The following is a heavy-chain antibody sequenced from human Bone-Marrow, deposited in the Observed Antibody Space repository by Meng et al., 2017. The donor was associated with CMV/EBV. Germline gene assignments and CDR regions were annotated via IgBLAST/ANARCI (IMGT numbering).Heavy chain of an antibody. J-gene: IGHJ5*02. CDR3: ARDMAVGAKCWFDP. V-gene: IGHV1-24*01. D-gene: IGHD1-26*01. CDR2: FDPEDGET. CDR1: GYTLTELS. Sequence: ASVKVSCKVSGYTLTELSMHWVRQAPGKGLEWMGGFDPEDGETIYAQKFEGRVTMTRDTSTSTVYMELSSLRSEDTAVYYCARDMAVGAKCWFDPWGQGTLVTVSS.